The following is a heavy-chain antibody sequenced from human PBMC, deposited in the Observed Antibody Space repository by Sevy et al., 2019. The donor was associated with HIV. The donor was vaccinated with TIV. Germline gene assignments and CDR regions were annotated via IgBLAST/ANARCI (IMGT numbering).Heavy chain of an antibody. CDR1: GFSFSSYW. J-gene: IGHJ4*02. D-gene: IGHD5-18*01. Sequence: GGSLRLSCAASGFSFSSYWMSWVRQAPGKGLEWVATMKEDGSEKYYVDSVEGRFTISRDNAKNSLYLQMNSPRAEDTAVYFCVREGLGGYSYSLDCWGQGALVTVSS. V-gene: IGHV3-7*01. CDR3: VREGLGGYSYSLDC. CDR2: MKEDGSEK.